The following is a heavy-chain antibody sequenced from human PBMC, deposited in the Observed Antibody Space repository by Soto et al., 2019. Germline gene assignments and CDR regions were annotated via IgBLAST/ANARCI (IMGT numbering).Heavy chain of an antibody. J-gene: IGHJ6*03. CDR2: IYWDDDT. CDR3: AHLQYSSSADYYYYYYMDV. CDR1: GFSLSTSGVG. V-gene: IGHV2-5*02. D-gene: IGHD6-6*01. Sequence: QITLKESGPTLVKPTQTLTLTCTFSGFSLSTSGVGVGWIRQPPGKALEWLALIYWDDDTRYSPSLKSRLTIPNDTSKNQLVLTTTSMDPVDTATYYCAHLQYSSSADYYYYYYMDVWGKGTTVTVSS.